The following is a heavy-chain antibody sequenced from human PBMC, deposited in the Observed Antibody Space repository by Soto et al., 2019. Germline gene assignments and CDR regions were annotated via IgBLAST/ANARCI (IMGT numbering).Heavy chain of an antibody. D-gene: IGHD5-12*01. V-gene: IGHV3-33*01. CDR3: ARDMATLYFDY. J-gene: IGHJ4*02. CDR2: IWYDGTYI. CDR1: GFTFSRYA. Sequence: PRGSLRLSCAASGFTFSRYAMHWVRQAPGKGLEWVAVIWYDGTYIFYSDSVKGRFTISRDNSKNTLYLQMNSLRVADTAVYFCARDMATLYFDYWGQGTLVTVSS.